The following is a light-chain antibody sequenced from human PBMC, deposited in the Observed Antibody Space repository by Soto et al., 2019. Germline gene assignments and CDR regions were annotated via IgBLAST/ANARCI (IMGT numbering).Light chain of an antibody. Sequence: QLVLTQPPSASGTPGQRVTISCSGSSSNIESNFVYWYQQFPGTAPRLLIYRNNQRPSGVPDRFSGSKSGTSASLAISALRSEDEADYYCTVWDDSLRGQLFGGGTKVTVL. CDR3: TVWDDSLRGQL. CDR1: SSNIESNF. J-gene: IGLJ2*01. V-gene: IGLV1-47*01. CDR2: RNN.